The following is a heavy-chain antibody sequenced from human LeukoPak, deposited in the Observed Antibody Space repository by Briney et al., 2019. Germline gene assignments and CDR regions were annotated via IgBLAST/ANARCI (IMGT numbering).Heavy chain of an antibody. Sequence: GASVKVSCKASGGTFSSYAISWVRQAPGQGLEWMGGIIPIFGTANYAQKFQGRVTITADESTSTAYMELSSLRSEDTAVYYCARGLLGSSGIEGWFDPWGQGTLVTVSS. D-gene: IGHD6-6*01. J-gene: IGHJ5*02. CDR2: IIPIFGTA. V-gene: IGHV1-69*13. CDR3: ARGLLGSSGIEGWFDP. CDR1: GGTFSSYA.